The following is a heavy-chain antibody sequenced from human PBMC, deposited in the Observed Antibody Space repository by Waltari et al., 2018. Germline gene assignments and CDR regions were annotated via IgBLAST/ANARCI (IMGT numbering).Heavy chain of an antibody. CDR3: ALLGSDYDSSGYYY. CDR2: INPNRGGT. V-gene: IGHV1-2*02. Sequence: QVQLVQSGAEVKKPGASVKVSCKASGYTFTGYYMHWVRQAPGQGLEWMGWINPNRGGTNYAQKFQGRVTMTRDTSISTAYMELSRLRSDDTAVYYCALLGSDYDSSGYYYWGQGTLVTVSS. CDR1: GYTFTGYY. J-gene: IGHJ4*02. D-gene: IGHD3-22*01.